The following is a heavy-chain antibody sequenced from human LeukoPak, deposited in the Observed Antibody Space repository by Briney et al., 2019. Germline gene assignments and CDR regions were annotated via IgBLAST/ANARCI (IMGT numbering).Heavy chain of an antibody. CDR2: ISSSSSYI. J-gene: IGHJ4*02. Sequence: PGGSLRLSCAASGFTFGSYSMKWVRQATGEGLGWVSSISSSSSYIYYADSVKGRFTISRDNAKNSLYLQMNSLRAEDTAVYYCARDPFTSGDYYDSSGYSGYWGQGTLVTVSS. V-gene: IGHV3-21*01. CDR1: GFTFGSYS. D-gene: IGHD3-22*01. CDR3: ARDPFTSGDYYDSSGYSGY.